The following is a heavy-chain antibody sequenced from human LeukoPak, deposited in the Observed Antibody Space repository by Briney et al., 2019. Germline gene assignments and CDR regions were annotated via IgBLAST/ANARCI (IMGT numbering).Heavy chain of an antibody. CDR2: INSGSTNP. J-gene: IGHJ4*02. CDR1: GFIFSSYA. V-gene: IGHV3-21*01. D-gene: IGHD6-13*01. Sequence: GGSLRLSCEASGFIFSSYAMNWIRQAPGKGLEWVASINSGSTNPYYADSVKGRFTISRDDAKKSLYLQMTSLRVEDTSVYYCARDFLAAGDYWGQGTLVTVSS. CDR3: ARDFLAAGDY.